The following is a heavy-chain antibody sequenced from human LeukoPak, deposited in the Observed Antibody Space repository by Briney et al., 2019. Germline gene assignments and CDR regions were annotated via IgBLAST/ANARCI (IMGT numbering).Heavy chain of an antibody. CDR1: GGSISSSSKY. V-gene: IGHV4-39*01. Sequence: SETLSLTCTVSGGSISSSSKYWAWIRQPPGKGLGWIGNIYHRGNTYYNPSLKSRITASVDTSKNQFSLELSSVTAADTAVYYCARSGYSAICYRGGFYCWGQGTMVTVSS. J-gene: IGHJ3*01. CDR2: IYHRGNT. D-gene: IGHD6-13*01. CDR3: ARSGYSAICYRGGFYC.